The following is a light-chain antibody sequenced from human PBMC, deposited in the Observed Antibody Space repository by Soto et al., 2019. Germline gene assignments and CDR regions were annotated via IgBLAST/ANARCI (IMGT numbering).Light chain of an antibody. Sequence: EIVLTQSPGTLSLSPGERATLSCRASQSVSSSYLAWYQQKPGQAPRLLIYAASSKATGIPDRFSGNGYGTDFTLTISRLEPEDFAVYYCQQYGSSLYTFGQGTKLEIK. CDR2: AAS. V-gene: IGKV3-20*01. CDR1: QSVSSSY. J-gene: IGKJ2*01. CDR3: QQYGSSLYT.